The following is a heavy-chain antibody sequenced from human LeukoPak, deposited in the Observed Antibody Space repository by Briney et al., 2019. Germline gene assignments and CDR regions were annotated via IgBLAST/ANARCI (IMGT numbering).Heavy chain of an antibody. D-gene: IGHD3-22*01. CDR3: ATGAIVFDF. V-gene: IGHV1-24*01. CDR2: VGHEDGRT. J-gene: IGHJ4*02. CDR1: GSTLTKIS. Sequence: ASVRVSCKVSGSTLTKISIDWVRQSPGKGLEWMGSVGHEDGRTIHAQKFQGRFNMTVDTATVTAYMEMSSLMSEDTAIYYCATGAIVFDFWGQGPLVTVSS.